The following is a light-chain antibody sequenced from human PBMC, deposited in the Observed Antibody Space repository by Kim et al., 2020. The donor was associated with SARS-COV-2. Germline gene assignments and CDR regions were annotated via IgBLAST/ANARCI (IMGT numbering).Light chain of an antibody. CDR3: QVWDSRDVV. CDR1: NIENKN. V-gene: IGLV3-9*01. Sequence: SYELTQPPSVSVALGQTATIPCGGKNIENKNVHWYHQRPGQAPVLVMYRDKKRPSGIPERLSGSNSGNTATLTISRVEAGDEGDYYCQVWDSRDVVFGGGTQLTVL. CDR2: RDK. J-gene: IGLJ2*01.